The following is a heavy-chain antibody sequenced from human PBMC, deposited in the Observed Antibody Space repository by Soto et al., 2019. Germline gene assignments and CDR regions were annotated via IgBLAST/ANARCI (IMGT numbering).Heavy chain of an antibody. CDR2: IYYSGST. Sequence: PSETLSLTCTVSGGSVSSGSYYWSWIRQPPGKGLEWIGYIYYSGSTNYNPSLKSRVTISVDTSKNQFSLKLSSVTAADTAVYYCARVPVTIPYYYYGMDVWGQGTTVTV. D-gene: IGHD4-17*01. CDR3: ARVPVTIPYYYYGMDV. CDR1: GGSVSSGSYY. V-gene: IGHV4-61*01. J-gene: IGHJ6*02.